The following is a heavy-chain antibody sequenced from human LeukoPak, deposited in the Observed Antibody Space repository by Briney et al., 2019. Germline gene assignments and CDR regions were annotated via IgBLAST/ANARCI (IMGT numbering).Heavy chain of an antibody. CDR1: GCSISSGSYY. CDR3: GGGPHGY. V-gene: IGHV4-61*02. J-gene: IGHJ4*02. CDR2: IYTSGST. Sequence: SQTLSLTCTVSGCSISSGSYYWSWIRQPAGKGREWIGRIYTSGSTNYNPSLTSRVTISVDTSKNQFSLKLSSVTAADTAVYYCGGGPHGYWGQGTLVTVSS.